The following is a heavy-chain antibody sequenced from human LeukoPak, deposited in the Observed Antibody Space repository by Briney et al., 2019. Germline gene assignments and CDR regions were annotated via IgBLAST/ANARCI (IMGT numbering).Heavy chain of an antibody. D-gene: IGHD2-2*01. J-gene: IGHJ5*02. CDR2: INPNSGGT. V-gene: IGHV1-2*02. CDR1: GSPFTGYY. CDR3: ARDTVVPAAIWFDP. Sequence: GASVKVSSKASGSPFTGYYMHWVRPAPGQGLGWMGWINPNSGGTNYPQKFQGRVTMTRDTSISTAYMELSRLRSDDTAVYYCARDTVVPAAIWFDPWGQGTLVTVSS.